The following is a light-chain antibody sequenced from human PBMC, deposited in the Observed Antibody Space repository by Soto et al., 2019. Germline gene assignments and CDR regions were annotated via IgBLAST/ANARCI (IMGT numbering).Light chain of an antibody. Sequence: AIRLTQYPSSLSASTGDRVTISCRASQGISKNVAWYQQKPGKAPKLLIYAASALQSGIPSRFSGSGAGTDFVLPISSLQSEDFATYYCQQYYRFPSFGPGTKVDVK. CDR3: QQYYRFPS. J-gene: IGKJ3*01. V-gene: IGKV1-8*01. CDR1: QGISKN. CDR2: AAS.